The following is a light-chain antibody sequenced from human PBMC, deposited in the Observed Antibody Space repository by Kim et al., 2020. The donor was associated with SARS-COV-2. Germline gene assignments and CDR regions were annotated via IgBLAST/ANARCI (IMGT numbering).Light chain of an antibody. Sequence: QSALTQPRSVSGSPGQSVTISCTGTSSDVGGYNYVSWYQQHPGKAPKLMIYDVIKRPSGVPDHFSGSKSGNTASLTISGLQAEDEADYYCCSYEGSYTHWVFGGGTQLTVL. J-gene: IGLJ3*02. CDR3: CSYEGSYTHWV. CDR1: SSDVGGYNY. V-gene: IGLV2-11*01. CDR2: DVI.